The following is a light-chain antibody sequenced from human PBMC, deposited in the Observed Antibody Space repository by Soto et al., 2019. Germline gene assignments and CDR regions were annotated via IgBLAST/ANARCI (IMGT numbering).Light chain of an antibody. CDR2: GAS. CDR3: QQYNNWPPWT. Sequence: EIVMTQSPATLSVSPGERVTLSCRARQSVGSNLAWYQQKPGQAPRLLIYGASTRATGIPARFSGSGSETEFTLTISSLKSEDYAVYYCQQYNNWPPWTFGQGTKVDI. V-gene: IGKV3-15*01. J-gene: IGKJ1*01. CDR1: QSVGSN.